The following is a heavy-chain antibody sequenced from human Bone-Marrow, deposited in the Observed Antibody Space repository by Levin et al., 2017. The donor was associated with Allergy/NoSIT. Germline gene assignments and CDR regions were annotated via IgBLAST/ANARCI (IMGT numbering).Heavy chain of an antibody. D-gene: IGHD2-15*01. J-gene: IGHJ3*02. CDR1: GGSISSGGYY. CDR2: IYYSGST. V-gene: IGHV4-31*03. CDR3: ARVQQYCSGGSCYFYAFDI. Sequence: SETLSLTCTVSGGSISSGGYYWSWIRQHPGKGLEWIGYIYYSGSTYYNPSLKSRVTISVDTSKNQFSLKLSSVTAADTAVYYCARVQQYCSGGSCYFYAFDIWGQGTMVTVSS.